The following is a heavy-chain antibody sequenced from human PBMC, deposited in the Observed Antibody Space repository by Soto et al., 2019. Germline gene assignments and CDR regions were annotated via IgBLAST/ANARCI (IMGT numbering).Heavy chain of an antibody. Sequence: SETLSLTCTVSGGSVSSGSYYWSWIRQPPGKGLEWIGYIYYSGSTNYNPSLKSRVTISVDTSKNQFSLKLSSVTAADTAVYYCARVLVAALGYYYYGMDVSGQATTVTVSS. CDR2: IYYSGST. D-gene: IGHD6-19*01. J-gene: IGHJ6*02. CDR1: GGSVSSGSYY. V-gene: IGHV4-61*01. CDR3: ARVLVAALGYYYYGMDV.